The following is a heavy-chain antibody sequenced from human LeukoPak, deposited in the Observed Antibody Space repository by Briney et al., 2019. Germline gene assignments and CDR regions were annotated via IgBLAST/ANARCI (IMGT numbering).Heavy chain of an antibody. Sequence: PGGSLRLSCAASGFTFSDYYMSWIRQAPGKGLEWASYISSSGSTIYYADSVKGRFTISRDNAKNSLYLQMNSLRAEDTAVYYCARDLASSSWLDYWGQGTLVTVSS. V-gene: IGHV3-11*01. D-gene: IGHD6-13*01. J-gene: IGHJ4*02. CDR2: ISSSGSTI. CDR1: GFTFSDYY. CDR3: ARDLASSSWLDY.